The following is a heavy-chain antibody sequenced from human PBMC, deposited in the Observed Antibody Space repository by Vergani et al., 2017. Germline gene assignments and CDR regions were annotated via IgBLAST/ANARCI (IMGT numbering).Heavy chain of an antibody. D-gene: IGHD3-10*01. CDR3: ASGGHGSENGGALQL. Sequence: EVQLVQSGAEVKKPGASLKISCTGSGYIFSNFWIGWVRQRPGRGLEWMGIIYPGDSEVKSNPTFRGQVIFSVDTSVNTAYLQWRSLQASDTATYFCASGGHGSENGGALQLWGQGTNITVSS. J-gene: IGHJ3*01. V-gene: IGHV5-51*01. CDR1: GYIFSNFW. CDR2: IYPGDSEV.